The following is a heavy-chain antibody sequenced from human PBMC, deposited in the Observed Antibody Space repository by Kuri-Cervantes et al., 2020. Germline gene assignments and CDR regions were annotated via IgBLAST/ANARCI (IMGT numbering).Heavy chain of an antibody. CDR3: ARDHPTYYYGSGRNPFDY. D-gene: IGHD3-10*01. Sequence: GESLKISCAASGFTFSSYSMNWVRQAPGKGLEWVSSISSSSSYIYYADSVKGRFTISRDNAKNSLYLQMNSLRAEDTAVYYCARDHPTYYYGSGRNPFDYWGQGTLVTAPQ. V-gene: IGHV3-21*01. CDR1: GFTFSSYS. J-gene: IGHJ4*02. CDR2: ISSSSSYI.